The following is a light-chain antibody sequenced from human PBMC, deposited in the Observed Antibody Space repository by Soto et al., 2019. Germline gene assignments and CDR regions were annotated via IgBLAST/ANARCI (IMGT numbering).Light chain of an antibody. CDR3: QAWDSSTYVV. Sequence: SYELTQPPSVSVSPGQTASITCSGAKLGDKYACWYQQKPGQSPVLVIYQDSKLPSGIPERFSGSNSGNTATLTISGTQALDEADYYCQAWDSSTYVVFGGGTKLTVL. V-gene: IGLV3-1*01. J-gene: IGLJ2*01. CDR2: QDS. CDR1: KLGDKY.